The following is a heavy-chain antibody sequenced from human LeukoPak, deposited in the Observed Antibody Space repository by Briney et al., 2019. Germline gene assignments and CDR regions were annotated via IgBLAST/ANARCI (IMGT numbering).Heavy chain of an antibody. V-gene: IGHV3-30*03. Sequence: PGGSLRLSCAASGFAFSSYAMHWVRQAPGKGLEWVAVISYGGSNIYYADSVKGRFTISRDNSKSTLYLQMNSLRAEDTAVYYCATSKIRGVVAALDNWGQGTLVTVSS. J-gene: IGHJ4*02. CDR1: GFAFSSYA. CDR3: ATSKIRGVVAALDN. CDR2: ISYGGSNI. D-gene: IGHD2-15*01.